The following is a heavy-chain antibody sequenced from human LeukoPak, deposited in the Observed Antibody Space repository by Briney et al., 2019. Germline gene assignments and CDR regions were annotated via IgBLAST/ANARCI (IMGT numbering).Heavy chain of an antibody. CDR1: GYSIRSGYY. CDR2: IFHSGST. V-gene: IGHV4-38-2*02. J-gene: IGHJ4*02. D-gene: IGHD3-10*01. CDR3: ARIGEYYGSGSYYLFDY. Sequence: SETLSLTCTVSGYSIRSGYYWGWIRQPPGKGLEWIASIFHSGSTYYSPSLKSRVTISVDTSKNQFSLRLSSVTAADTAVYYCARIGEYYGSGSYYLFDYWGQGTLVTVSS.